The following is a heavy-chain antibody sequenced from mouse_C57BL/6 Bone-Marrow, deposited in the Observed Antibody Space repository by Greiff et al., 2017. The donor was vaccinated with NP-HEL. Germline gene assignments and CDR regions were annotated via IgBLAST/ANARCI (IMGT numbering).Heavy chain of an antibody. CDR2: IDPEDGET. CDR1: GFNIKDYY. J-gene: IGHJ3*01. CDR3: ARTEAQATFAY. V-gene: IGHV14-2*01. D-gene: IGHD3-2*02. Sequence: VQLQQSGAELVKPGASVKLSCTASGFNIKDYYMHWVKQRTEQGLEWIGRIDPEDGETKYAPKFRGKATITADTSSNTAYLQLSSLTSEDTAVYYCARTEAQATFAYWGQGTLVTVSA.